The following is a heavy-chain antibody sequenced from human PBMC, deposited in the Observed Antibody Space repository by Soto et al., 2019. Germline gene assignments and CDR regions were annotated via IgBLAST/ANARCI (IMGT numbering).Heavy chain of an antibody. CDR3: ASSNYDFWSGYYVVY. CDR2: INRDGSST. Sequence: EVQLVESGGGLVQPGGSLRLSCAASGFTFSSYWMHWVRQAPGKGLVWVSRINRDGSSTSYADSVKGRFTISRDNAKNTLYLQMNSLRAEDTAVYYCASSNYDFWSGYYVVYWGQGTLVTVSS. V-gene: IGHV3-74*01. D-gene: IGHD3-3*01. CDR1: GFTFSSYW. J-gene: IGHJ4*02.